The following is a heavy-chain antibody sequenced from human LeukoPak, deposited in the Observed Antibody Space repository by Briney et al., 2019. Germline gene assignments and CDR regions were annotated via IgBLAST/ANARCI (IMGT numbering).Heavy chain of an antibody. CDR3: GENKGGGLHPF. Sequence: SVKVSCKASGGTFSSYAISWVRQAPGQGLEWMGGIIPIFGTANYAQKFQGRVTITADESTSTAYMELSSLRSEDTAVYYCGENKGGGLHPFWGQGTLVTVSS. J-gene: IGHJ4*02. CDR2: IIPIFGTA. D-gene: IGHD4-11*01. V-gene: IGHV1-69*13. CDR1: GGTFSSYA.